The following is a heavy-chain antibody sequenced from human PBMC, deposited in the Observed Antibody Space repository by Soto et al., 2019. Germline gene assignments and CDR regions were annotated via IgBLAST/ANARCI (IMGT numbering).Heavy chain of an antibody. Sequence: SETLSLTCNVSGVSIISGDSHWNWIRQVPGKGLEWIGSIYYSGRTSYKSSLKSRVTISRDTSANHFSLRLTSVTAADTAVYFCARGTEHFQILWPFALTWLDPWSKGTLVTVSS. D-gene: IGHD3-3*02. V-gene: IGHV4-31*03. CDR2: IYYSGRT. CDR3: ARGTEHFQILWPFALTWLDP. J-gene: IGHJ5*02. CDR1: GVSIISGDSH.